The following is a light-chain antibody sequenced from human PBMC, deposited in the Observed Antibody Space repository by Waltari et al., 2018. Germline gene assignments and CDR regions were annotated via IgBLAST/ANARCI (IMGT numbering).Light chain of an antibody. CDR2: DVG. V-gene: IGLV2-14*03. CDR1: SSDVGGYDY. J-gene: IGLJ1*01. CDR3: SSYTSTSTLV. Sequence: QSALTQPASVSGSPGQSITISCTGTSSDVGGYDYVSWYQHHPGQAPQLLFFDVGYRPAGVSPRCSGSKSGNTASLTISGLQAEDEADYSCSSYTSTSTLVFGSGTKVTVL.